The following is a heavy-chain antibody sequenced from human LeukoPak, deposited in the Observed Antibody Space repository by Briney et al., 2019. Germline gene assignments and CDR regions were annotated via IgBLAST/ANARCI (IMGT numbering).Heavy chain of an antibody. J-gene: IGHJ5*02. CDR1: GYTFTTDW. Sequence: GESLKISCKGSGYTFTTDWIGWVRQMPGKGLEWMGNVYPGDSDTRYSPSFEGQVTISADKSISTAYLQWSSLRASDTAMYYCVRHPRGEQAPPQFWFDPWGQGTLVTVSS. V-gene: IGHV5-51*01. CDR3: VRHPRGEQAPPQFWFDP. D-gene: IGHD3-16*01. CDR2: VYPGDSDT.